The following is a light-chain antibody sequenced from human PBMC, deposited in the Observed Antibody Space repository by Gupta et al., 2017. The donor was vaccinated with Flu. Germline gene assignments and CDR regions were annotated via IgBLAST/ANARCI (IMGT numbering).Light chain of an antibody. V-gene: IGKV1-39*01. J-gene: IGKJ4*01. CDR1: QRRSSD. CDR3: LQRYEILVT. CDR2: AAS. Sequence: DIQLTQSPSSLSASVGDRVTLTRRASQRRSSDLNWYQQKPGKAPKLLIYAASSLQRGVPLRCSGSGSGTDVTLNISSVQPEDVGTDYYLQRYEILVTFGGGTKVEIK.